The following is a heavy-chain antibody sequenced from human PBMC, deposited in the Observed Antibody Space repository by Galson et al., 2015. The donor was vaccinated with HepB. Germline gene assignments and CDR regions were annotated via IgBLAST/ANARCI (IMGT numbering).Heavy chain of an antibody. V-gene: IGHV3-23*01. CDR1: GFTFSSYA. CDR2: ISGSGGST. J-gene: IGHJ4*02. D-gene: IGHD3-10*01. Sequence: SLRLSCAASGFTFSSYAMSRVRKAPGKGLEWVSAISGSGGSTYYADSVKGRFPISRDNSKNTLYLQMNSLRAENTAVYYFAKGVAKGSSYYFDYWGQGTLVTASS. CDR3: AKGVAKGSSYYFDY.